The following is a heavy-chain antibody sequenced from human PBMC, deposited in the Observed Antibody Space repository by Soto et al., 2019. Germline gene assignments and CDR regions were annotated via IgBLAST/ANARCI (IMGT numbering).Heavy chain of an antibody. CDR3: ARGWPYGDYLDY. V-gene: IGHV3-21*01. CDR2: ISSSSSYI. J-gene: IGHJ4*02. Sequence: GPLRLYCAASVFTFRSYSMNWVRQAPGKGLEWVSSISSSSSYIYYADSVKGRFTISRDNAKNSLYLQMNSLRAEDTAVYYCARGWPYGDYLDYWGQGTLVTVLL. D-gene: IGHD4-17*01. CDR1: VFTFRSYS.